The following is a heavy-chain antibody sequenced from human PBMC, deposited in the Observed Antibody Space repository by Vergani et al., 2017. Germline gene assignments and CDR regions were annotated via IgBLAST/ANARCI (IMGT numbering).Heavy chain of an antibody. CDR3: ARDPLYSTTWPFLLLGMDV. CDR2: FYTGGGT. V-gene: IGHV4-61*02. CDR1: GGSISSGSYY. Sequence: QVQLQESGPGLVRPSQTLSLTCTVSGGSISSGSYYWSWFRQPAGKGLEWIGRFYTGGGTSYNPSLKSRVTISVDTSKNQFSLQLSRVTAADTAVYYCARDPLYSTTWPFLLLGMDVWGQGTTVTVSS. D-gene: IGHD6-13*01. J-gene: IGHJ6*02.